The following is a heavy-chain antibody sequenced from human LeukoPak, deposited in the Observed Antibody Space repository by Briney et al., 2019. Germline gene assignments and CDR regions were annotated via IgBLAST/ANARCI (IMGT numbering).Heavy chain of an antibody. V-gene: IGHV4-61*01. Sequence: PSETLSLTCTVSGGSVSSGSYYWSWIRQPPGKGLEWIGYIYYSGSTNYNPSLKSRVTISVDTSKNQFSLKLSSVTAADMAVYYCARATRFGELGYWGQGTLVTVSS. J-gene: IGHJ4*02. CDR1: GGSVSSGSYY. CDR3: ARATRFGELGY. CDR2: IYYSGST. D-gene: IGHD3-10*01.